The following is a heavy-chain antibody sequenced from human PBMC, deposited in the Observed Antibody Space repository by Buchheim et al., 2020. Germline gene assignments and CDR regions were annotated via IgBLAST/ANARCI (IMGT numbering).Heavy chain of an antibody. CDR2: INRSGST. CDR1: GGSFSGYY. V-gene: IGHV4-34*01. J-gene: IGHJ5*02. CDR3: ARGKGPGSGYYDSGSHNWFDP. Sequence: QVQLQQWGAGLLKPSETLSLTCAVYGGSFSGYYWSWIRQPPGKGLEWIGEINRSGSTNYNPSLTSRVTISVDTSKNQFSSTLSSVTAADTAVYYCARGKGPGSGYYDSGSHNWFDPWGQGTL. D-gene: IGHD3-10*01.